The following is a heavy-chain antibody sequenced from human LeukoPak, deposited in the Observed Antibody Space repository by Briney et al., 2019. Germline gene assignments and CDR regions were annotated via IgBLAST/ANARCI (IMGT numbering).Heavy chain of an antibody. J-gene: IGHJ4*02. CDR1: GFTFSSDW. V-gene: IGHV3-7*01. Sequence: GGSLRLSCAASGFTFSSDWMIWVRQPPGKGLEWVANIKPDEGEEYYVDSVKGRFTVSRDNAKNSLYLQMNSLRAEDTAVYYCAKAPRVDTEPYFDYWGQGTLVTVSS. D-gene: IGHD1-14*01. CDR2: IKPDEGEE. CDR3: AKAPRVDTEPYFDY.